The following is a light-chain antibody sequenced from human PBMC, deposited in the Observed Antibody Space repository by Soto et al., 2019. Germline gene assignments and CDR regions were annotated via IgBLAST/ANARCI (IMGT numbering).Light chain of an antibody. CDR2: DAS. J-gene: IGKJ2*01. CDR1: QSVSSY. V-gene: IGKV3-11*01. Sequence: EIVLTQSPATLSLSPGERATLSCRASQSVSSYLAWYQQKPGQAPRLLIYDASNRGTGIPARFSGSGSGTDFTLTVSTLEPEDFAVYYCQQSSNWPPYTFGQGTKLEIK. CDR3: QQSSNWPPYT.